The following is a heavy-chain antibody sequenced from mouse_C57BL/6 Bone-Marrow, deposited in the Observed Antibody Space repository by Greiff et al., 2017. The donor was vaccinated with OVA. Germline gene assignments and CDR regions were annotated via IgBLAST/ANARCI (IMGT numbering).Heavy chain of an antibody. D-gene: IGHD1-1*02. J-gene: IGHJ4*01. Sequence: QVQLQQPGAELVRPGSSVKLSCKASGYTFTSYWLDWVKQRPGQGLEWIGNIYPSDSETHYNQKFKDKATLTVDKSSSTAYMQLSSLTSEDSAVYYCARRRPPLTMAMDYWGQGTSVTVSS. CDR1: GYTFTSYW. CDR3: ARRRPPLTMAMDY. V-gene: IGHV1-61*01. CDR2: IYPSDSET.